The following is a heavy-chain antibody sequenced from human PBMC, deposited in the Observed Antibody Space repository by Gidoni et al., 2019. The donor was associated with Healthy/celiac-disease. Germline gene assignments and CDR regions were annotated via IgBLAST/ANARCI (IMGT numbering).Heavy chain of an antibody. CDR1: GFPFSSYG. Sequence: QVQLVESGGGVVQPGRSLRLPCAASGFPFSSYGMHWVRQAPGKGLEWVAVIWYDGSNKYYADSVKGRFTISRDNSKNTLYLQMNSLRAEDTAVYYCARERLAVAGLNWFDPWGQGTLVTVSS. D-gene: IGHD6-19*01. CDR2: IWYDGSNK. J-gene: IGHJ5*02. CDR3: ARERLAVAGLNWFDP. V-gene: IGHV3-33*01.